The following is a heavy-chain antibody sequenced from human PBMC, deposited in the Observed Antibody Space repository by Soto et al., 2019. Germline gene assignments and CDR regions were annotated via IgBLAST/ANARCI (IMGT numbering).Heavy chain of an antibody. J-gene: IGHJ4*02. CDR2: IYYSGST. CDR3: ARVPAFDSSGYTIDY. D-gene: IGHD3-22*01. CDR1: NAAIDRYY. V-gene: IGHV4-59*01. Sequence: SETLSLTCSISNAAIDRYYCSWIRQPPGKGLEWIGYIYYSGSTNYNPSLKSRVTISVDTSKNQFSLKLSSVTAADTAVYYCARVPAFDSSGYTIDYWGQGTLVTVS.